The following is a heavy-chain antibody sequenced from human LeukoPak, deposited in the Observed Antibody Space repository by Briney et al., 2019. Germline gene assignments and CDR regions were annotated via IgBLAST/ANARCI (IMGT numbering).Heavy chain of an antibody. CDR2: ISWNSGSI. CDR3: ATLWSRDY. CDR1: GFTFDDYA. Sequence: GGSLRLSCAASGFTFDDYAMHWVRQAPGKGLEWVSGISWNSGSIGYADSVKGRFTISRDNAKNSLYLQMNSLRAEDTALFYCATLWSRDYWGQGTLVTVSS. V-gene: IGHV3-9*01. D-gene: IGHD5-18*01. J-gene: IGHJ4*02.